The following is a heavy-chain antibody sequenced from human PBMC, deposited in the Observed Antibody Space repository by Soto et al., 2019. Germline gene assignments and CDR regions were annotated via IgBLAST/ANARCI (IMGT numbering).Heavy chain of an antibody. CDR2: FDPEDGET. CDR3: ATPPITVADDYYGMDV. D-gene: IGHD4-4*01. J-gene: IGHJ6*02. V-gene: IGHV1-24*01. Sequence: ASVKVSCKVSGYTLTELSMHWVRQAPGKGLEWMGGFDPEDGETIYAQKFQGRVTMTEDTSTDTAYMELSSLRAEDTAVYYCATPPITVADDYYGMDVWGQGTTVTV. CDR1: GYTLTELS.